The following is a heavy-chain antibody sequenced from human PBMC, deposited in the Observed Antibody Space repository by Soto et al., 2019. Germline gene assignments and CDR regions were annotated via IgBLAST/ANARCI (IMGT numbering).Heavy chain of an antibody. CDR2: ISAYNGNT. V-gene: IGHV1-18*01. D-gene: IGHD3-22*01. CDR3: ARTYYYDSSGYPHYFDY. Sequence: GASVKVSCTASGYTFTSYGISWVRQAPGQGLEWMGWISAYNGNTNYAQKLQGRVTMTTDTSTSTAYMELRSLRSDDTAVYYCARTYYYDSSGYPHYFDYWGQGTLVTVSS. J-gene: IGHJ4*02. CDR1: GYTFTSYG.